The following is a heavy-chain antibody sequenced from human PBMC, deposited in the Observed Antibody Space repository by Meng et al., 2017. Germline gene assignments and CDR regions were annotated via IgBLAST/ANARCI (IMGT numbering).Heavy chain of an antibody. Sequence: QVEVVWSGVEESKPADSVKGTCKAAGKSSTSYYMHWMRQAPGKGLEWMGKINPSGGRTHYAHMYHGIITLAGTTSTRSFFMLLCSLGSEDTALYYCAIVRVYSDCYEDYWGQGTLVTVSS. CDR2: INPSGGRT. V-gene: IGHV1-46*01. CDR3: AIVRVYSDCYEDY. CDR1: GKSSTSYY. J-gene: IGHJ4*02. D-gene: IGHD5-18*01.